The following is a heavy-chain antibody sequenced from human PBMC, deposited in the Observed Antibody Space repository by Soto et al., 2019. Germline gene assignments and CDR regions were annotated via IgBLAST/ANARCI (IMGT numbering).Heavy chain of an antibody. CDR1: GFTFSSYS. CDR2: ISSSSSNM. D-gene: IGHD6-19*01. J-gene: IGHJ5*02. V-gene: IGHV3-21*01. CDR3: ARERGSSGWYAGGWFDP. Sequence: EVQLVESGGGLVKPGRSLRLSCAASGFTFSSYSMNWVRQAPGKGLEWVSSISSSSSNMYYADSVKGRFTISRDNAKNSLYLQMNSLRAEDTSVYNCARERGSSGWYAGGWFDPWSQGTLVTVSS.